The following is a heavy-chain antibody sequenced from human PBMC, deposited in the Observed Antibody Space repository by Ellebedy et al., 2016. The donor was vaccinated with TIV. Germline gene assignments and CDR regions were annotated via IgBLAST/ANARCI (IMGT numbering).Heavy chain of an antibody. J-gene: IGHJ3*02. CDR3: ARGYSDDKGVDAFDI. V-gene: IGHV3-23*01. Sequence: PGGSLRLSCAASGFTFSSYAMSWVRQAPGKGLEWVSAVSGSGYNTYYADSVKGRITISRDNSNNTRYLTMNSLRAEDTAVYYCARGYSDDKGVDAFDIWGQGTMVTVSS. CDR2: VSGSGYNT. CDR1: GFTFSSYA. D-gene: IGHD5-18*01.